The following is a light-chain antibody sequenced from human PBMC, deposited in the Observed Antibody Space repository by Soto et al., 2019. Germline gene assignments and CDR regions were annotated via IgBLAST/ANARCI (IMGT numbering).Light chain of an antibody. CDR1: QSVSAY. Sequence: EIVLTQSPATLSLSPGERATLSSRASQSVSAYVAWYQQKPGQAPRLLIYDTSNRATGVPARFSGSGSGTDFSLTISSLEPEDFAVYYCQQRTNCPPVTFGQGTRLEI. J-gene: IGKJ5*01. V-gene: IGKV3-11*01. CDR2: DTS. CDR3: QQRTNCPPVT.